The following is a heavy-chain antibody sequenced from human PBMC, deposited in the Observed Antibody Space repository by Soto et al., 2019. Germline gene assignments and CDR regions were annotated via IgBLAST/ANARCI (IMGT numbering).Heavy chain of an antibody. D-gene: IGHD1-26*01. CDR2: IYSPGST. CDR1: LFTFSSIY. Sequence: GGSLILSCSASLFTFSSIYISLVRQAPGKGLECVSTIYSPGSTYYADSVKCLLTISRDNSKNTLYLQMNSLRAEDTAVYYCARGLVGDNTEFEYWGQGNMVNVSS. V-gene: IGHV3-53*01. J-gene: IGHJ4*02. CDR3: ARGLVGDNTEFEY.